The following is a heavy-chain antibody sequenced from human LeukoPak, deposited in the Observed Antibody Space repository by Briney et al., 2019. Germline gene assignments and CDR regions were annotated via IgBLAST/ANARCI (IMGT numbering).Heavy chain of an antibody. CDR1: GFTFSSYA. CDR3: AKTGDSSGFYYGVDY. J-gene: IGHJ4*02. Sequence: GGSLRLSCVASGFTFSSYAMTWVRQAPGKGLEWVSAISGSGGSTYYADSVKGRFTISRDNSKNTLYVQMNSLRAEDTAVYYCAKTGDSSGFYYGVDYWGQGTLVTISS. D-gene: IGHD3-22*01. V-gene: IGHV3-23*01. CDR2: ISGSGGST.